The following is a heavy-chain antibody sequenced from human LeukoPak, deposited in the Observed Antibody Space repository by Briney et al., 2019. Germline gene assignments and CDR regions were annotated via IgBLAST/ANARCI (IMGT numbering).Heavy chain of an antibody. D-gene: IGHD2-2*01. CDR3: ASGPFVVVPADTDNWFDP. CDR1: GYTFTGYY. J-gene: IGHJ5*02. V-gene: IGHV1-2*02. Sequence: ASGNVSCKASGYTFTGYYMHWVRQAPGQGREWMGWINPNSGGTNYEQQFQGRVTMTRDTSISKAYMELSRLRSDATAVYYCASGPFVVVPADTDNWFDPWGQGTLVTVSS. CDR2: INPNSGGT.